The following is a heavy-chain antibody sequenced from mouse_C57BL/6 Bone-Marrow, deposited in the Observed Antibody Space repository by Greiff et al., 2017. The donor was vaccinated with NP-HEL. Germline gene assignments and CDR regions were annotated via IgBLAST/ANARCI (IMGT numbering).Heavy chain of an antibody. V-gene: IGHV14-4*01. CDR1: GFNIKDDY. CDR2: IDPENGDT. CDR3: TMDY. Sequence: EVKLMESGAELVRPGASVKLSCTASGFNIKDDYMHWVKQRPEQGLEWIGWIDPENGDTEYAPKFQGKATITADTSSNTAYLHLSSLTSEDTSVYYFTMDYWGQGTSVTVSS. J-gene: IGHJ4*01.